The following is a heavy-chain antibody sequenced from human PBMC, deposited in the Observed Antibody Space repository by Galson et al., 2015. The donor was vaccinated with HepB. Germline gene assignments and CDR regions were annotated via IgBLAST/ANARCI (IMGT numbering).Heavy chain of an antibody. J-gene: IGHJ6*02. Sequence: SVKVSCKASGYTFTDYYVHWVRQAPGQGPEWMGWINPNTGDTNYAPKFQGRVTMTRDTSINTAFMELSRLRSADTAVYYCVRTAYCGTTSCYRSYYYYGMDVWGQGTTVTVSS. V-gene: IGHV1-2*02. CDR2: INPNTGDT. CDR1: GYTFTDYY. CDR3: VRTAYCGTTSCYRSYYYYGMDV. D-gene: IGHD2-2*01.